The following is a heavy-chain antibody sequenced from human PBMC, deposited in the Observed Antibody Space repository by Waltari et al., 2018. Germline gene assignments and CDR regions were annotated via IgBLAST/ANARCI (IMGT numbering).Heavy chain of an antibody. D-gene: IGHD3-10*01. CDR2: IIGSGTRT. Sequence: EVQLLESGGGLAQPGGSLGLSCAASKFTFVLFAMSWVRQAPGKGLEWVSGIIGSGTRTFYADSVRGRFTISRDNSKNMVYLEMNSLRAEDTAVYYCAKTWGSGSENSPSGMDVWGQGTTVTVS. V-gene: IGHV3-23*01. CDR3: AKTWGSGSENSPSGMDV. CDR1: KFTFVLFA. J-gene: IGHJ6*02.